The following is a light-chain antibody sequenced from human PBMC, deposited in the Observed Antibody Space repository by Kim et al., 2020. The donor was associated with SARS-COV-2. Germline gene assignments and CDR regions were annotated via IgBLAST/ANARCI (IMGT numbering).Light chain of an antibody. CDR2: DVG. J-gene: IGLJ1*01. V-gene: IGLV2-14*03. CDR1: GSDVGGHSY. Sequence: GQSITASCTGTGSDVGGHSYVSWYQHQPHRIPAVIIYDVGKRPSGVSNRFSGSKSGNTASLTISGLQAEDEADYYCSSYTSTNTYVFGSGTKVTVL. CDR3: SSYTSTNTYV.